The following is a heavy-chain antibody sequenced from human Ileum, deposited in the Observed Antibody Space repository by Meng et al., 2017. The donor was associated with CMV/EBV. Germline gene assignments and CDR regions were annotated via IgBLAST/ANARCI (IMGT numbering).Heavy chain of an antibody. D-gene: IGHD6-6*01. V-gene: IGHV1-2*02. CDR3: LTYTSSSHSFGP. Sequence: ASVKVSCKASGDTPTADFMFWVRQAPGQGLEWMGWINSHSGATQYAQKFQGRVTITRDTSISTVYMDLSSLRSDDTADYYCLTYTSSSHSFGPWGQGTLVAVSS. CDR1: GDTPTADF. CDR2: INSHSGAT. J-gene: IGHJ5*02.